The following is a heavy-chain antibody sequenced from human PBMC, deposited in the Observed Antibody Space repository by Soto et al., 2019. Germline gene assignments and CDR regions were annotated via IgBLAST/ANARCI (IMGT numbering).Heavy chain of an antibody. Sequence: QVRLVQSAAEVKKPGASVRVSCKASGYTFSNYGITWVRQAPGQGLEWMGWISAYNGNTHFAQKFQGRVTMTTDTPTAAAVXXXRXXRTDDTAVYYCARIADCSMTTCAFPTRFLMRGYYSYYGMDVWGPGTTVTVSS. D-gene: IGHD2-2*01. CDR1: GYTFSNYG. CDR2: ISAYNGNT. J-gene: IGHJ6*02. V-gene: IGHV1-18*01. CDR3: ARIADCSMTTCAFPTRFLMRGYYSYYGMDV.